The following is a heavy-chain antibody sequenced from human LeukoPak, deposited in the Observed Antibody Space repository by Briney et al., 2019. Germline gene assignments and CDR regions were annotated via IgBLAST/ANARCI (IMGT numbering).Heavy chain of an antibody. D-gene: IGHD2-15*01. CDR2: ISGSGGST. Sequence: PGGSLRLSCAASGFTFSSYTMTWVRQAPGKGLEWVSAISGSGGSTYYADSVKGRFTISRDNAKNTVYLQMSSLRVEDTAVYFCTKDAGYASDYWGQGILVPVSS. CDR1: GFTFSSYT. J-gene: IGHJ4*02. V-gene: IGHV3-23*01. CDR3: TKDAGYASDY.